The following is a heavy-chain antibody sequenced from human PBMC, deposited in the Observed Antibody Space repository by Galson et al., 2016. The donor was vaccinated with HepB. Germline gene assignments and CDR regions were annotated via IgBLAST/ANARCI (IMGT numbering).Heavy chain of an antibody. V-gene: IGHV3-33*01. CDR1: GFTFGSYG. Sequence: SLRLSYAASGFTFGSYGMHWVRRAPGKGLEWVAAIWNDGTNKYYADSVKGRFTISRDNSKNTLYLQMNSLRAEDTAVYYCARDYVTTATRWFDPWGQGTLVTVSS. J-gene: IGHJ5*02. D-gene: IGHD1-1*01. CDR2: IWNDGTNK. CDR3: ARDYVTTATRWFDP.